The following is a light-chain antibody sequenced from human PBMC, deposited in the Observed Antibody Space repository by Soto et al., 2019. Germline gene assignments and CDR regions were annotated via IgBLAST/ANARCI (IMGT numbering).Light chain of an antibody. CDR1: SSNIGNNY. Sequence: QSVLTQPPSVSAAPGQKVTISCSGSSSNIGNNYVSWYQQLPGTAPKLLIYDNNKRPSGIPDRFSGSKSGTSATLGITGLQGGDEADYYCGTWDSSLSAVVFGGGTKLTVL. V-gene: IGLV1-51*01. CDR3: GTWDSSLSAVV. CDR2: DNN. J-gene: IGLJ2*01.